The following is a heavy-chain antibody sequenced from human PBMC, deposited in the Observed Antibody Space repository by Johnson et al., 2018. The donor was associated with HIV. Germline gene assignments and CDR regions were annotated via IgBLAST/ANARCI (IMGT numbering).Heavy chain of an antibody. D-gene: IGHD6-6*01. V-gene: IGHV3-30*04. CDR2: ISYDGTNT. J-gene: IGHJ3*02. CDR3: ASGVTARAPLLI. CDR1: GFTFSSYA. Sequence: QVQLVESGGGLVQPGRSLRLSCAASGFTFSSYAMHWVRQAPGKGLEWVAVISYDGTNTYYADSVKGRFTISRDNSRNTVFLQMIILRPKDTAMYYCASGVTARAPLLIWGQGTMVTVSS.